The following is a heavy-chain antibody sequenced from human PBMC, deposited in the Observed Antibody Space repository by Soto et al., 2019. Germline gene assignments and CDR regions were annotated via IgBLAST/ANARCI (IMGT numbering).Heavy chain of an antibody. D-gene: IGHD2-21*02. CDR1: GGSVSSGSYY. J-gene: IGHJ6*02. CDR2: IYYSGST. CDR3: ARDSCGGDCIDYYYYRMDV. Sequence: SETLSLTCTVSGGSVSSGSYYWSWIRQPPGKGLEWIGYIYYSGSTNYNPSLKSRVTISVDTSKNQFSLKLSSVTAADTAVYYCARDSCGGDCIDYYYYRMDVWGQGTTVTVSS. V-gene: IGHV4-61*01.